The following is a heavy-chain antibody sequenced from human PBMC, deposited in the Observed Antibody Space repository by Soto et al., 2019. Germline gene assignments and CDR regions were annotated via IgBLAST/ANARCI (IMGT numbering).Heavy chain of an antibody. CDR1: GYSFTSYW. CDR2: IYPGDSDT. D-gene: IGHD4-17*01. V-gene: IGHV5-51*01. Sequence: PGEALKISCKGSGYSFTSYWIGWVRQMPGKGLEWMGIIYPGDSDTRYSPSFQGQGTISADKSISTAYLQWSSLKASDTAMYYCARRSYGDYVEGYYYYGMDVWGQGTTVTVSS. J-gene: IGHJ6*02. CDR3: ARRSYGDYVEGYYYYGMDV.